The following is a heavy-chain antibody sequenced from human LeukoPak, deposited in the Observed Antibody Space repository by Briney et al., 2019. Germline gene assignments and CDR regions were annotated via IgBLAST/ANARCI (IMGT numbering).Heavy chain of an antibody. CDR1: GFTFSSYG. Sequence: PGGSLRLSCAASGFTFSSYGMHWVRQAPGKGLEWVAVIWYDGSNKYYADSVKGRFTISRDNSKNTLYLQMNSLRAEDTAVYYCARDQGELLTPPDAFDIWGQGTMVTVSS. CDR3: ARDQGELLTPPDAFDI. V-gene: IGHV3-33*01. J-gene: IGHJ3*02. D-gene: IGHD1-26*01. CDR2: IWYDGSNK.